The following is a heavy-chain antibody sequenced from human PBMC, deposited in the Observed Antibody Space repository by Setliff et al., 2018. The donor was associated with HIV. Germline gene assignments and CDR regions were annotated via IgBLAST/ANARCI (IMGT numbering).Heavy chain of an antibody. CDR3: ARQGLVLVPASIDWRLPPSPIDY. CDR1: GGSISSNNYY. J-gene: IGHJ4*02. D-gene: IGHD2-2*01. V-gene: IGHV4-39*01. Sequence: SETLSLTCTVSGGSISSNNYYWGWIRQPPGKGLEWIASIYYSGSTYYNPSLKSRITISVDTSKDQFSLRLSSVTAADTAVYYCARQGLVLVPASIDWRLPPSPIDYWGQGALVTVSS. CDR2: IYYSGST.